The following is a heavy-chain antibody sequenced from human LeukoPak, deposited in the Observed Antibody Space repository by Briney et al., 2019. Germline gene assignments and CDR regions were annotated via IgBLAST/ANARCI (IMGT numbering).Heavy chain of an antibody. CDR3: AKDRVGALLYFDS. D-gene: IGHD1-26*01. CDR2: ISSDGANA. J-gene: IGHJ4*02. CDR1: GFTFSTYW. Sequence: GGSLRLSCAASGFTFSTYWMHWVRQIPGKGLVWVSRISSDGANANYADSVKGRFTISRDNSKNTLYLQMNSLRAEDTAVYSCAKDRVGALLYFDSWGQGILVTVSS. V-gene: IGHV3-74*01.